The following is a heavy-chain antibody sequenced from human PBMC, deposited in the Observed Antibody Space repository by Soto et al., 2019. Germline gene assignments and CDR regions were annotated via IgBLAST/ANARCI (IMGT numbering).Heavy chain of an antibody. Sequence: QVQLQQWGEGLLKPSETLSLTCAVYGGSFSGDYWNWIRQSPGKGLEWIGEINHSGITNYNPSLKIRAPIVVDTTKKQVPLQVTSVTAADTAVYYCARGASTERWFSPSGGGWFDLWGQGTLVTVSS. CDR1: GGSFSGDY. CDR3: ARGASTERWFSPSGGGWFDL. J-gene: IGHJ5*02. D-gene: IGHD1-1*01. CDR2: INHSGIT. V-gene: IGHV4-34*02.